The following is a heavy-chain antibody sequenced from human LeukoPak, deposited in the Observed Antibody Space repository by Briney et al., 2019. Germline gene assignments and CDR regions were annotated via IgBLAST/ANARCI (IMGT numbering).Heavy chain of an antibody. V-gene: IGHV3-30-3*01. Sequence: GGSLRLSCAPSGFTFSSYAMHWVRQAPGKGLRGVAVISYDGSNKYYADSVKGRFTISRDNSKNTLYLQMNSLRSEDTAVYYCARGLGYYEGWFDPWGQGTLVTVSS. CDR1: GFTFSSYA. CDR2: ISYDGSNK. CDR3: ARGLGYYEGWFDP. J-gene: IGHJ5*02. D-gene: IGHD1-26*01.